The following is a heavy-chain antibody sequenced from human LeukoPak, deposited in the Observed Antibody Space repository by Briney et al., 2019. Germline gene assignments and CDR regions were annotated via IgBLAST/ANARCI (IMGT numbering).Heavy chain of an antibody. CDR3: ARDRPPSDGLRGDYFDY. D-gene: IGHD3-16*01. V-gene: IGHV3-7*03. CDR2: IKQDGSEK. Sequence: PGGSLRLSCAASGFTFSSYWMTWVRQAPGKGLEWVANIKQDGSEKYYVDSVKGRFTISRDNAKNSLYLQMNSLRAEDTAVYYCARDRPPSDGLRGDYFDYWGQGTLVTVSS. CDR1: GFTFSSYW. J-gene: IGHJ4*02.